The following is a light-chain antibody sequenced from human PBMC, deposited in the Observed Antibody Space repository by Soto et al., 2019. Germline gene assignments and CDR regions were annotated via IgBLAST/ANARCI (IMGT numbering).Light chain of an antibody. V-gene: IGKV1-5*01. CDR3: QQYNSYSPLT. J-gene: IGKJ1*01. CDR2: DAS. CDR1: QSISSW. Sequence: DSQMTQSPSTLSASVGDRVTITCRASQSISSWLAWYQQKPGKAPKLLIYDASSLESGVPSRFSGSGSGTEFTLTLSSLQPDDFATYYCQQYNSYSPLTFGQGTKVEIK.